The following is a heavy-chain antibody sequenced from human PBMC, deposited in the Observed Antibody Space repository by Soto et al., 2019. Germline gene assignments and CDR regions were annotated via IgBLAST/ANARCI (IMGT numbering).Heavy chain of an antibody. CDR3: AHRTIQVYAMAV. D-gene: IGHD5-18*01. CDR2: IYWDDDK. Sequence: QITLKESGPTLVKPTQTLTLTCTFSGFSLSTSGVGVGWIRQPPGKALEWLALIYWDDDKRYSPSLRSRLTITKDTSKNHVVLTMTNMDPVYTATYYCAHRTIQVYAMAVWGQGTTVTVSS. CDR1: GFSLSTSGVG. J-gene: IGHJ6*02. V-gene: IGHV2-5*02.